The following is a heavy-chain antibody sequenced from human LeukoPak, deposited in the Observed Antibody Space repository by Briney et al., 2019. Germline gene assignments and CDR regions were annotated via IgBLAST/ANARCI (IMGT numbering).Heavy chain of an antibody. V-gene: IGHV3-21*01. CDR2: ISSSSSYI. J-gene: IGHJ4*02. CDR3: ARDLGVITPYYFDY. D-gene: IGHD3-22*01. Sequence: PGGSLRLSCAASGFTFSSYSMNWVRQAPGKGLEWVSSISSSSSYIYYADSVKGRFTISRDNAMNSLYLQMNSLRAEDTAVYYCARDLGVITPYYFDYWGQGTLVTVSS. CDR1: GFTFSSYS.